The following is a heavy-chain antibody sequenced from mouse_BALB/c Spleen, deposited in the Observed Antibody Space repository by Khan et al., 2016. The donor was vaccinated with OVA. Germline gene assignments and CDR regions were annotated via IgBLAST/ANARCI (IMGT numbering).Heavy chain of an antibody. CDR3: ARGSAY. CDR1: GYSITSDYA. Sequence: VQLQQSGPGLVKPSQSLSLTCTVTGYSITSDYAWNWIRQFPGNKLEWMGYISYSGSTSYNPYLKSRIPITRDTSKNQFFLQLNSVTTEDTATYYWARGSAYWGQGTLVTVSA. D-gene: IGHD3-1*01. V-gene: IGHV3-2*02. CDR2: ISYSGST. J-gene: IGHJ3*01.